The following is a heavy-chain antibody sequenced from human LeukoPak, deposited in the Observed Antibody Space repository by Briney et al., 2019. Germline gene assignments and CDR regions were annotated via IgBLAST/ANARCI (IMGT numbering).Heavy chain of an antibody. CDR3: AKDGYYDSSGLSDY. V-gene: IGHV3-33*06. J-gene: IGHJ4*02. CDR1: GFTFRNYG. Sequence: PGGSLRLSCAASGFTFRNYGMHWVRQAPGKGLEWVAVIWYDGSNKYYADSVKGRFTISRDNSKNTLYLQMNSLRAEDTAVYSCAKDGYYDSSGLSDYWGQGTLVTVSS. CDR2: IWYDGSNK. D-gene: IGHD3-22*01.